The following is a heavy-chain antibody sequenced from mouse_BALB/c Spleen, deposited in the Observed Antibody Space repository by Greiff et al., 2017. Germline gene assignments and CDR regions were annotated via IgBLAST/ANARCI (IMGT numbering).Heavy chain of an antibody. V-gene: IGHV5-4*02. Sequence: DVKLVESGGGLVKPGGSLKLSCAASGFTFSDYYMYWVRQTPEKRLEWVATISDGGSYTYYPDSVKGRFTISRDNAKNNLYLQMSSLKSEDTAMYYCARRGAGFAYWGQGTLVTVSA. D-gene: IGHD3-3*01. CDR2: ISDGGSYT. J-gene: IGHJ3*01. CDR3: ARRGAGFAY. CDR1: GFTFSDYY.